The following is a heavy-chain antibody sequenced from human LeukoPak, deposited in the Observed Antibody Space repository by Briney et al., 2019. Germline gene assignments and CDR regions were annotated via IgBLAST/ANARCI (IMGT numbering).Heavy chain of an antibody. CDR3: ARAGGYCSGGSCYSGDWFDP. Sequence: GGSLRLSCAASGFTFSSYEMNWVRQAPGKGLEWVSYISSSGSTIYYAASVKGRFTISRDNAKNSLYLQMNSLRAEDTAVYYCARAGGYCSGGSCYSGDWFDPWGQGTLVTVSS. D-gene: IGHD2-15*01. J-gene: IGHJ5*02. CDR1: GFTFSSYE. CDR2: ISSSGSTI. V-gene: IGHV3-48*03.